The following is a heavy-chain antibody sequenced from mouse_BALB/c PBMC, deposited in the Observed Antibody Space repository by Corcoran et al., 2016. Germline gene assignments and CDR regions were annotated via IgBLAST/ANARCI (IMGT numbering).Heavy chain of an antibody. CDR3: ERGYRGYFDY. D-gene: IGHD2-12*01. Sequence: EVQLQQSGPELVNPVASVKMSCKASGYTFTSYVMHWVKQKPGHGLEWIGSINPYNDGTKYNEKFKGKATLTSDKSSSTAYMELSSLTSEDSAVYYCERGYRGYFDYWGQGITLTVSS. J-gene: IGHJ2*01. CDR2: INPYNDGT. CDR1: GYTFTSYV. V-gene: IGHV1S136*01.